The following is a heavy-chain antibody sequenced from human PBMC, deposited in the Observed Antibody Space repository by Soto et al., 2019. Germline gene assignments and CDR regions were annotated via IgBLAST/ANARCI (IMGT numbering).Heavy chain of an antibody. CDR3: SRSPEATVTAFDY. J-gene: IGHJ4*02. CDR1: GGSISSGGYS. V-gene: IGHV4-30-2*01. CDR2: IYHSGST. Sequence: SETLSLTCTVSGGSISSGGYSWSWIRQPPGKGLEWIGYIYHSGSTYYNPSLKSRVTISVDSSKNQFSLKLSSVTAADTAVYYCSRSPEATVTAFDYWGQGTLVPVSS. D-gene: IGHD4-17*01.